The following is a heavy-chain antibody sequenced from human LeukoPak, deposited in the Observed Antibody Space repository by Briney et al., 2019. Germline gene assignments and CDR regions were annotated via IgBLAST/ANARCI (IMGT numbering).Heavy chain of an antibody. CDR1: GYTFTDYY. CDR3: ARDLPKTGYVGAFDI. CDR2: ISTNRGGT. Sequence: ASVKVSCKASGYTFTDYYMRWVRQAPGQGPEWMGWISTNRGGTNYAQKFKGRVTMTRDTSISTAYMGLNSLTSDDTAVYYCARDLPKTGYVGAFDIWGQGTMVTVSS. J-gene: IGHJ3*02. D-gene: IGHD5-12*01. V-gene: IGHV1-2*02.